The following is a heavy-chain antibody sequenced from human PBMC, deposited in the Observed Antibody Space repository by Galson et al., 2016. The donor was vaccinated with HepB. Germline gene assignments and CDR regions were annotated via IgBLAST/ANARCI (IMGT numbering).Heavy chain of an antibody. J-gene: IGHJ6*03. Sequence: SLRLSCAASGFAFRTYSMNWVRQTPGKGLEWVSSITGTDYYTYYADSIKDRFTISRDNPRNFLHLQMNSLRVDDSAIYYCARGLGSGSSRFRFDFCMDMWGKGTPVTVSS. CDR3: ARGLGSGSSRFRFDFCMDM. CDR2: ITGTDYYT. CDR1: GFAFRTYS. V-gene: IGHV3-21*01. D-gene: IGHD3-10*01.